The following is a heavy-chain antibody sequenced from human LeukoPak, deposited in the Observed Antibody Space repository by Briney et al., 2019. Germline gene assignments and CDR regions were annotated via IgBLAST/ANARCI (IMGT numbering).Heavy chain of an antibody. D-gene: IGHD4-17*01. Sequence: ASVKVSCKASGYTFTNYGFSWVRQAPGQGLEWMGWISAKNGDTDYAQKFQGRVTLTTDTATNTAYMELRSLRSDDTAVYYCARDIAVTNFDYWGQGTLVTVSS. J-gene: IGHJ4*02. V-gene: IGHV1-18*01. CDR1: GYTFTNYG. CDR2: ISAKNGDT. CDR3: ARDIAVTNFDY.